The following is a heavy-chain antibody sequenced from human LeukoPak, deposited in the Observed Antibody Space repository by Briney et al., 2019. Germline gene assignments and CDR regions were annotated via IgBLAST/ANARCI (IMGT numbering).Heavy chain of an antibody. CDR1: GFTFSSYG. J-gene: IGHJ4*02. V-gene: IGHV3-33*08. CDR2: IWYDGSNK. D-gene: IGHD6-19*01. CDR3: ARDLAVAGTAFDY. Sequence: GGSLRLSCAASGFTFSSYGMHWVRQAPGKGLEWVAVIWYDGSNKYYADSVKGRFTISRDNSKNTLYLQMNSLRAEGTAVYYCARDLAVAGTAFDYWGQGTLVTVSS.